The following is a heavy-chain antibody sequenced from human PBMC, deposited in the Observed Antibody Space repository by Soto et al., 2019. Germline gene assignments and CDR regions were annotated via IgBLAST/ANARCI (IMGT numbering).Heavy chain of an antibody. D-gene: IGHD3-10*01. CDR2: IIPIFGTA. CDR1: GYTFTRFG. J-gene: IGHJ6*02. Sequence: SVKVSCNASGYTFTRFGISWVRQAPGQGLEWMGGIIPIFGTANYAQKFQGRVTITADESTSTAYMELSSLRSEDTAVYYCWVAMVRGVISDYGMDVWGQRTTFTVSS. V-gene: IGHV1-69*13. CDR3: WVAMVRGVISDYGMDV.